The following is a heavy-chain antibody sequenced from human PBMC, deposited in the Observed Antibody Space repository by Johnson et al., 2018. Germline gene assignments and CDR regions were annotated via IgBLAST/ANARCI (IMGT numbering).Heavy chain of an antibody. CDR2: LSHSGST. CDR3: ARVQGGLIAPNLDY. CDR1: GGSFSGHY. Sequence: QVQLQQWGAGLLKPSETLSLTCAVYGGSFSGHYWSWIRQPQGKGLEWIGELSHSGSTNYNPSLKSRVTISVDTSQNQFSLRLNSVTAADTAVYYCARVQGGLIAPNLDYWGQGTLVTVSS. J-gene: IGHJ4*02. D-gene: IGHD3-22*01. V-gene: IGHV4-34*01.